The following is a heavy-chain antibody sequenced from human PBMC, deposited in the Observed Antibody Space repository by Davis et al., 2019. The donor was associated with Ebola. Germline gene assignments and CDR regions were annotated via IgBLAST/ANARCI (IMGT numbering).Heavy chain of an antibody. V-gene: IGHV1-46*01. CDR3: ARDALPMEQWLTNFDA. CDR1: GYTFMRYY. D-gene: IGHD6-19*01. CDR2: INPSGAST. J-gene: IGHJ4*02. Sequence: ASVKVSCKASGYTFMRYYIYWVRQAPGQGLEWLAFINPSGASTSYAQRFQGRLTVTRDTSTNTVYMEMNSLRPDDTAVYYCARDALPMEQWLTNFDAWGQGTLVTVSS.